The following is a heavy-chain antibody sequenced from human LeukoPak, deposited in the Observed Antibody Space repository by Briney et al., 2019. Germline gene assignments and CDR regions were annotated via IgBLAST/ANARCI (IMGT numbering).Heavy chain of an antibody. CDR1: GVTVSSNY. V-gene: IGHV3-53*01. CDR2: IYSGGST. D-gene: IGHD3-10*01. CDR3: ASGSGSYRTPYYYMDV. J-gene: IGHJ6*03. Sequence: GGSLRPSCAASGVTVSSNYMSWVRQAPGKGLEWVSVIYSGGSTYYADSVKGRFTISRDNSKNTLYLQMNSLRAEDTAVYYCASGSGSYRTPYYYMDVWGTGTTVTVSS.